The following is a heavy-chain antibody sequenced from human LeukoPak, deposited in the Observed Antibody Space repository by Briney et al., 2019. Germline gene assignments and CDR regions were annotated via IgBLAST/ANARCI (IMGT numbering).Heavy chain of an antibody. CDR1: GFTLSSYW. J-gene: IGHJ4*02. CDR2: INQGGSDK. CDR3: VRESRSGSYSGY. D-gene: IGHD1-26*01. Sequence: PGGSLRLSCAASGFTLSSYWMSWVRQAPGKGLEWVANINQGGSDKHYVDSRFTISRDNANNSLYLQMNSLRAEDTAVYYCVRESRSGSYSGYWGQGTLVTVSS. V-gene: IGHV3-7*01.